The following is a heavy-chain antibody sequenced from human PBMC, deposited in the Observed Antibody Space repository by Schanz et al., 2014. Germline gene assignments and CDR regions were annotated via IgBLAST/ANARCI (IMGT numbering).Heavy chain of an antibody. D-gene: IGHD4-17*01. CDR3: ARDRGHGDLPGDI. V-gene: IGHV4-31*03. CDR1: GGSISSGGYY. CDR2: ISYSGST. Sequence: QVQLQESGPGLLKPSETLSLTCTVSGGSISSGGYYWSWIRQHPGKGLEWIGFISYSGSTYYNPSLKSRVTISVDTSKNQFSLNLSSATAADTAVYYCARDRGHGDLPGDIWGQGTMVNGSS. J-gene: IGHJ3*02.